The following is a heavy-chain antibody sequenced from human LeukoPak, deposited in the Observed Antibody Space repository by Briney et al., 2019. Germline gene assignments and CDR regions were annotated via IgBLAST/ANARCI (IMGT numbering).Heavy chain of an antibody. J-gene: IGHJ4*02. CDR1: GYTFSDHY. Sequence: ASVKVSCKTSGYTFSDHYVQWLRQAPGQGLEWMGWINPNSGGTNYAQKFQGRVTMTRDTSISTAYMELSRLRSDDAAVYYCASSHKGAAVEDYWGQGTLVSVSS. D-gene: IGHD6-13*01. CDR2: INPNSGGT. CDR3: ASSHKGAAVEDY. V-gene: IGHV1-2*02.